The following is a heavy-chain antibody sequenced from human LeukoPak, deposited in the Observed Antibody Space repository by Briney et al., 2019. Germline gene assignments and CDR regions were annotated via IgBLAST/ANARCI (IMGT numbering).Heavy chain of an antibody. CDR2: VVPDGRVQ. CDR1: GFTFSTHW. CDR3: ARGDVDY. J-gene: IGHJ4*02. Sequence: GGSLRLSCAVSGFTFSTHWMSWVRQIPGKGLEWVASVVPDGRVQYYVDSMKGRFTISRDNAKNSLYLQMNSQRAEDTAVYYCARGDVDYWGQGTLVTVSS. V-gene: IGHV3-7*01.